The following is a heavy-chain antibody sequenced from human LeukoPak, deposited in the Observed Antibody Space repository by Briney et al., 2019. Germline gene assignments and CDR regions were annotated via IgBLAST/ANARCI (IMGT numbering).Heavy chain of an antibody. J-gene: IGHJ4*02. Sequence: ASVKVSCKASGFGFSTYDINWVRQAAGQGLEWMGWINPKSNNTGFAQRFQGRVTMTTNTSINIAYMELGSLTSEDTAVYFCARGRGFLPAASPFDYWGQETLVTVSS. D-gene: IGHD2-2*01. CDR3: ARGRGFLPAASPFDY. V-gene: IGHV1-8*01. CDR1: GFGFSTYD. CDR2: INPKSNNT.